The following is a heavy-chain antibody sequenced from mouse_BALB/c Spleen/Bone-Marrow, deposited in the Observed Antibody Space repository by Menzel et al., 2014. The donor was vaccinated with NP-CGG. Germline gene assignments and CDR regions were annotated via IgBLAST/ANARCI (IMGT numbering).Heavy chain of an antibody. CDR2: INNNGGST. CDR3: ARVYGWYFDV. J-gene: IGHJ1*01. Sequence: EVKVVESGGGLVQPGGSLKLSCVASGFTFSSYGMSWVRQTPDKRLELVATINNNGGSTYYPDSVKGQFTISRDNAKNTLYLQMSSLKSKDTAMYYCARVYGWYFDVWGAGTTVTVSS. CDR1: GFTFSSYG. D-gene: IGHD1-1*01. V-gene: IGHV5-6-3*01.